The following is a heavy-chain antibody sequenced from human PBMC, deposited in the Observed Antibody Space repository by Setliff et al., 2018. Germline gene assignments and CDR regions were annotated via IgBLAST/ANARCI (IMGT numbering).Heavy chain of an antibody. D-gene: IGHD3-10*01. CDR2: TIPMFGT. CDR3: AGGQPLVRKYYYYMDV. Sequence: SVKVSCKASGGTFSSYVISWVREAPGQGLEWMGGTIPMFGTNYAQKFQGRVTITADESTSTAYMELSSLGSEDTAVYYCAGGQPLVRKYYYYMDVWGKGTTVTVSS. CDR1: GGTFSSYV. J-gene: IGHJ6*03. V-gene: IGHV1-69*13.